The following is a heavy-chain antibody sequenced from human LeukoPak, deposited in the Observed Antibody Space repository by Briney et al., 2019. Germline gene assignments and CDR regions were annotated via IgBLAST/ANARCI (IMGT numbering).Heavy chain of an antibody. V-gene: IGHV1-69*05. D-gene: IGHD3-10*01. CDR2: IIPIFGTA. CDR3: ARAYGSGSYGYLNY. Sequence: ASVKVSCKASGYTFTSYGISWVRQAPGQGLEWMGGIIPIFGTANYAQKFQGRVTITTDESTSTAYMELSSLRSEDTAVYYCARAYGSGSYGYLNYWGQGTLVTVSS. J-gene: IGHJ4*02. CDR1: GYTFTSYG.